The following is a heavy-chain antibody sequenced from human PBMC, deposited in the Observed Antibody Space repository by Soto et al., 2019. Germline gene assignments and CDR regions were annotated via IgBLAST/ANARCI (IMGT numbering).Heavy chain of an antibody. D-gene: IGHD4-4*01. CDR3: AADLRADYSNYSPHYYYYGMDV. CDR1: GFTFTSSA. J-gene: IGHJ6*02. V-gene: IGHV1-58*01. Sequence: SVKVSCKASGFTFTSSAVQWVRQARGQRLEWIGWIVVGSGNTNYAQKFQERVTITRDMSTSTAYMELSSLRSEDTAVYYCAADLRADYSNYSPHYYYYGMDVWGQGTTVTVSS. CDR2: IVVGSGNT.